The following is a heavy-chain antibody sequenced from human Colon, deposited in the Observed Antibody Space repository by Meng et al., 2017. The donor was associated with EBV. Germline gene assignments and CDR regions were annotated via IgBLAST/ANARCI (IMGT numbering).Heavy chain of an antibody. D-gene: IGHD3-10*01. CDR2: IDHRGNT. CDR3: ARRGPSGNFSP. Sequence: VQLEEGGAGLLSASELLSLSCAVYGGSFRDYYWTWIRHTPGKGLEWVGEIDHRGNTKYNPSLKSRVTISLDTSKKQFSLKVSSVTAADSAVYYCARRGPSGNFSPWSQGALVTASS. J-gene: IGHJ5*02. CDR1: GGSFRDYY. V-gene: IGHV4-34*01.